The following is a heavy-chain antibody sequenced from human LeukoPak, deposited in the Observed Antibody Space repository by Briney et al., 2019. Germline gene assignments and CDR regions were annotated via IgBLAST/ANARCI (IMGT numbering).Heavy chain of an antibody. Sequence: GRSLRLSCAASGFTFSSYGMHWVRQAPGKGLEWVAVISYDGSNKYYADSVKGRFTISRDNSKNTLYLQMNSLRAEDTAVYYCAKVDYYDSSGYGLDYWGQGTLVTVSS. CDR3: AKVDYYDSSGYGLDY. CDR2: ISYDGSNK. J-gene: IGHJ4*02. D-gene: IGHD3-22*01. V-gene: IGHV3-30*18. CDR1: GFTFSSYG.